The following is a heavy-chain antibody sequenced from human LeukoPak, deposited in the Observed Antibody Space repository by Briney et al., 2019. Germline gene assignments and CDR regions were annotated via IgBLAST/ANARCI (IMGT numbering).Heavy chain of an antibody. CDR3: VRTGQHAEIEWH. J-gene: IGHJ4*02. CDR2: IDQSGKP. V-gene: IGHV4-59*12. Sequence: PSETLSLTCGVSGSSISGFYWSWLRQPPGKGLQWIGYIDQSGKPNYNPSLKSRVTISADTSKRHFSLELSAVTAADTALYYCVRTGQHAEIEWHWGRGTLVTVSS. CDR1: GSSISGFY. D-gene: IGHD3-3*01.